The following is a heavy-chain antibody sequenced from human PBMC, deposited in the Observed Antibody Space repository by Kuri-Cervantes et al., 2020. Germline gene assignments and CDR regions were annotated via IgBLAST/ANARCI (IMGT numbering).Heavy chain of an antibody. CDR2: ISYDGSNK. J-gene: IGHJ4*02. CDR3: ARGGHSGYDFDY. V-gene: IGHV3-30*03. CDR1: GFTVSSNY. Sequence: GESLKISCAASGFTVSSNYMSWVRQAPGKGLEWVAVISYDGSNKYYADSVKGRFTISRENAKNSLYLQMNSLRAGDTAVYYCARGGHSGYDFDYWGQGTLVTVSS. D-gene: IGHD5-12*01.